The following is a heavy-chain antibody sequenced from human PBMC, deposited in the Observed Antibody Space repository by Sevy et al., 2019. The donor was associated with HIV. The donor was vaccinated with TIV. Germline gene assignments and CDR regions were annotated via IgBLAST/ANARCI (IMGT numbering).Heavy chain of an antibody. J-gene: IGHJ4*02. CDR2: LDPEDGET. D-gene: IGHD3-22*01. CDR1: GYTLTELS. V-gene: IGHV1-24*01. Sequence: ASVKVSCKVSGYTLTELSMHWVRQAPGKGLEWMGSLDPEDGETIYQQKFQGRVTLTEDTSKDTAYMELSSLRSEDTGVYYCATTKDYYDSSGYPFDYWGQGTLVTVSS. CDR3: ATTKDYYDSSGYPFDY.